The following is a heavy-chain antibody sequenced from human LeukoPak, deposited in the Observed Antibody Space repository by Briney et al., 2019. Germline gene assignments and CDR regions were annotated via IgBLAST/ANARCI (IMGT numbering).Heavy chain of an antibody. Sequence: PGGSLRLSCAASGVTVSSNYMSWVRQAPGKGLEWVSVLYSDGSTYYADSVKGRFTISRDNPKNTLYLQMNSLRAEDTAVYFCARRPDYGGTPTFDYWGQGTLVTVSS. J-gene: IGHJ4*02. D-gene: IGHD4-23*01. CDR2: LYSDGST. CDR3: ARRPDYGGTPTFDY. V-gene: IGHV3-66*01. CDR1: GVTVSSNY.